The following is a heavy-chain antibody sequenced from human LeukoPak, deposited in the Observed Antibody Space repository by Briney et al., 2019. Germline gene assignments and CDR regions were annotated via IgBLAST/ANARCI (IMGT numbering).Heavy chain of an antibody. Sequence: GGSLRLSCAASGFNVSSYYMSWVRQAPGKGLEWVSVIYGGGSRYYGGSVREGFFISSNTSTDKLLFQMKNMRAEDTAVYYCARESTGREYWCRGTGVIVTA. CDR3: ARESTGREY. J-gene: IGHJ4*02. CDR1: GFNVSSYY. D-gene: IGHD7-27*01. CDR2: IYGGGSR. V-gene: IGHV3-66*01.